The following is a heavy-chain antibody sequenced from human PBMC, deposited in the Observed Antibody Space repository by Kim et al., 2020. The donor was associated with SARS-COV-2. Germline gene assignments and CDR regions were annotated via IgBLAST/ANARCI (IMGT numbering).Heavy chain of an antibody. Sequence: YYADSVKGRFTIYRDDSKNTVYLQMNSLRADATAVYYCAKRALGASWSFDYWGQGTLVTVFS. V-gene: IGHV3-30*02. D-gene: IGHD6-13*01. CDR3: AKRALGASWSFDY. J-gene: IGHJ4*02.